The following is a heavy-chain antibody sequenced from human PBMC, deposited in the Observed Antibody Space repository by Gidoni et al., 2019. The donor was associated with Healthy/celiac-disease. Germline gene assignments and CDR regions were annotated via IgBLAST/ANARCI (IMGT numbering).Heavy chain of an antibody. CDR1: GFTFSSYW. V-gene: IGHV3-74*01. Sequence: EVKLVASGGGSVQTGGSMRLPCAATGFTFSSYWMHGVRQAPGQGPVWVSRIGSDGSSTSYADSVKSRFTISTANAKHTLYLQINSLRAEDTAVYCCSRGVFLFDYWGQGTLVTVSS. D-gene: IGHD2-8*01. CDR3: SRGVFLFDY. J-gene: IGHJ4*02. CDR2: IGSDGSST.